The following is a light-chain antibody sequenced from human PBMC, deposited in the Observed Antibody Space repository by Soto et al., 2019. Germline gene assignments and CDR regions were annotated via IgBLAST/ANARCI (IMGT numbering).Light chain of an antibody. V-gene: IGKV1-5*03. CDR1: QSTTNW. CDR2: KAS. CDR3: QQGYSRPRT. J-gene: IGKJ1*01. Sequence: IHMTHSPSILSASVLYRVTITCLASQSTTNWLAWYQQKPGKAPKLLIYKASTLESGVPSRFSGSGSGTDFTLTISSLQPEDFATYYCQQGYSRPRTFGQGTKVDIK.